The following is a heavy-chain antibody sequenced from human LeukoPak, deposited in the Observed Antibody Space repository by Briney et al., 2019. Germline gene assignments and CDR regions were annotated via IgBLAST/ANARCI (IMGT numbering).Heavy chain of an antibody. V-gene: IGHV4-59*01. Sequence: SETLSLTCTVSGGSISYYYWSWIRQPPGKGLESIGYIYYSGSTNYSPSLRSRVTISVDTSKNQFSLKLNSVTAADTAVYYCAREGSAARSPYFDYWGQGTLVTVSS. CDR1: GGSISYYY. J-gene: IGHJ4*02. D-gene: IGHD6-13*01. CDR2: IYYSGST. CDR3: AREGSAARSPYFDY.